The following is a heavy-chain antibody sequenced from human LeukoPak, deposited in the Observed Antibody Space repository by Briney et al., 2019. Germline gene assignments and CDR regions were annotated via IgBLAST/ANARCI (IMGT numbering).Heavy chain of an antibody. Sequence: PGGSLRLSCAASGFTFSSYSMNWVRQAPGKGLEWVSSISSSSSYIYYADSVKGRFTISRDNAKNTLYLQMNSLRAEDTAVYYCARRGYDILTGTPYFDYWGQGTLVTVSS. CDR2: ISSSSSYI. CDR1: GFTFSSYS. CDR3: ARRGYDILTGTPYFDY. D-gene: IGHD3-9*01. J-gene: IGHJ4*02. V-gene: IGHV3-21*01.